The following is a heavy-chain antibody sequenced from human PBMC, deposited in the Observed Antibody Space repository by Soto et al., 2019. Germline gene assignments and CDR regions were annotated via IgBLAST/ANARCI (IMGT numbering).Heavy chain of an antibody. J-gene: IGHJ6*02. CDR2: ISGSGVST. Sequence: GGSQRLSCGASGFTFRSYAMSRVRQDPGKGLEWVSAISGSGVSTYYADSVKGRFTISRDNAKNSLYLQMNSLRDEDTAVYHCVKGYWKGDVWGQGTTVTVS. CDR1: GFTFRSYA. D-gene: IGHD1-1*01. V-gene: IGHV3-23*01. CDR3: VKGYWKGDV.